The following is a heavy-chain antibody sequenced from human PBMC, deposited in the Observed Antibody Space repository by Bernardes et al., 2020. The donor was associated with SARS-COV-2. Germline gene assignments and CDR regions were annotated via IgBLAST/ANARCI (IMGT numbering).Heavy chain of an antibody. CDR3: ARVIGVVVPAAMSAPDYFDY. CDR1: GGSFSGYY. V-gene: IGHV4-34*01. J-gene: IGHJ4*02. Sequence: SETLSLTCAVYGGSFSGYYWSWIRQPPGKGLEWIGEINHSGSTNYNPSLKSRVTISVDTSKNQFSLKLSSVTAADTAVYYCARVIGVVVPAAMSAPDYFDYWGQGTLVTVSS. D-gene: IGHD2-2*01. CDR2: INHSGST.